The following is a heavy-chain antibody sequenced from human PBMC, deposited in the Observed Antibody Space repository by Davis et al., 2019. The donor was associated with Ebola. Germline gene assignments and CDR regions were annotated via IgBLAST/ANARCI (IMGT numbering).Heavy chain of an antibody. V-gene: IGHV4-61*09. CDR3: AGDRPDSRAYGF. CDR1: GASISSGFSS. CDR2: IYSSGTT. J-gene: IGHJ4*02. D-gene: IGHD3-22*01. Sequence: LRPSCNVSGASISSGFSSWTWVRQPAGKGLEWFRHIYSSGTTKYNSSLESRVTISLDTSKNQFSLRLNAVTAADTAIYVCAGDRPDSRAYGFWGQGTLVTVSS.